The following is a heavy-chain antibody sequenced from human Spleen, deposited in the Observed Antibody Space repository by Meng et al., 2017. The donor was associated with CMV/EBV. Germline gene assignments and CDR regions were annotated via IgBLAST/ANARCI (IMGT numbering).Heavy chain of an antibody. CDR3: AKDISSGLANNWFDP. J-gene: IGHJ5*02. Sequence: SLRLSCAASGFTFDDYAMHWVRQAPGKGLEWVSGISWNSGSIGYADSVKGRLTISRDNAKNSLYLQMNSLRAEDTAFYYCAKDISSGLANNWFDPWGQGTLVTVSS. D-gene: IGHD5-12*01. CDR2: ISWNSGSI. CDR1: GFTFDDYA. V-gene: IGHV3-9*01.